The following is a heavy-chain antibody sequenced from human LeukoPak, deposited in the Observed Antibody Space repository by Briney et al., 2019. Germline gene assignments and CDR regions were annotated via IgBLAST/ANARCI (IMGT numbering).Heavy chain of an antibody. D-gene: IGHD4-23*01. CDR1: GFSFSNCS. CDR3: AGDYEGNLAFDI. CDR2: IRSSSTYI. Sequence: PGGSLRLSCAASGFSFSNCSMNWVRQAPGKGLEWVSSIRSSSTYIYYADSLEGRFTISRDNVRNSLYLQMNSLRAEDTAVYYCAGDYEGNLAFDIWGQGTMVTVSS. J-gene: IGHJ3*02. V-gene: IGHV3-21*01.